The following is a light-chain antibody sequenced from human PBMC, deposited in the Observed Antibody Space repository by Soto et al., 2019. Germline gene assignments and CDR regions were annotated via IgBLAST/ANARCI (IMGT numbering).Light chain of an antibody. Sequence: AIRMTQSPSSFPASTGDRVTITCRASQGISSYLAWYQQKPGKAPKLLIYAASTLQSGVPSRFSGSGSGTDFTLTIICLQSEDFATYYCQQYYSYPLTFGGGTKVDIK. CDR1: QGISSY. V-gene: IGKV1-8*01. CDR2: AAS. CDR3: QQYYSYPLT. J-gene: IGKJ4*01.